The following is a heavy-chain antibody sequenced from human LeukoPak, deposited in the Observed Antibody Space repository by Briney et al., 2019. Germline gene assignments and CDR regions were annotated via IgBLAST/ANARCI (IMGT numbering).Heavy chain of an antibody. D-gene: IGHD6-19*01. J-gene: IGHJ4*02. Sequence: SETPPLTCTVSGGSISSYYWSWIRQPPGKGLGWIGYIYYSGSTNYNPSLKSRVTISVDTSKNQFSLKLSSVTAADTAMYYCARESSGWYKEAFDYWGQGTLVTVSS. CDR1: GGSISSYY. V-gene: IGHV4-59*01. CDR2: IYYSGST. CDR3: ARESSGWYKEAFDY.